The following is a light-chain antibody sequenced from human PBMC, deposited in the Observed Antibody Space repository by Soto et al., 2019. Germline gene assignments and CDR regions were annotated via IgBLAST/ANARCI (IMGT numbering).Light chain of an antibody. J-gene: IGLJ2*01. CDR1: SSDVGGYNF. V-gene: IGLV2-14*03. Sequence: QSALTQPASVSGSPGQSITISCTGTSSDVGGYNFVSWYQQHPGKAPRLMILDVNNRPSGVSTRFSGSKSGNTASLTISGLQAEDEADYYCCSYSGSSTIVVFGGGPKLTVL. CDR3: CSYSGSSTIVV. CDR2: DVN.